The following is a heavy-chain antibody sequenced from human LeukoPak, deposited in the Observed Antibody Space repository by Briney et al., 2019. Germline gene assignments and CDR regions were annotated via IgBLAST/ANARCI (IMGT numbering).Heavy chain of an antibody. Sequence: GGSLRLSFAASGFPFSSYSMNRVRQAPGKGLGWVSSISGSSSYIYYADSVKGRFTISRDNAKNSLYLQMNSLRAEDTAVYYCARQDTAMDYFDYWGQGTLVTVSS. J-gene: IGHJ4*02. CDR3: ARQDTAMDYFDY. D-gene: IGHD5-18*01. V-gene: IGHV3-21*01. CDR1: GFPFSSYS. CDR2: ISGSSSYI.